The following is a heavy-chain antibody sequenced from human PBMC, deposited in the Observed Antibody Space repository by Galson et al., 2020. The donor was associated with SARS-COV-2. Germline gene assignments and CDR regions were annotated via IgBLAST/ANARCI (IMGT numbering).Heavy chain of an antibody. CDR3: ARDLRILYYYYGMDV. D-gene: IGHD5-18*01. V-gene: IGHV3-30*01. J-gene: IGHJ6*01. Sequence: DSVKGRFTISRDNSKNTLYLQMNSLRAEDTAVYYCARDLRILYYYYGMDVWGQGTTVTVSS.